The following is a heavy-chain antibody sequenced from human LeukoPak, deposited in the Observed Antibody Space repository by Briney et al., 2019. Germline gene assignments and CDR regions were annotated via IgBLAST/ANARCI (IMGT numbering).Heavy chain of an antibody. V-gene: IGHV4-59*01. D-gene: IGHD3-9*01. Sequence: TSETLSLTCTVSGGSISSYYWNWIRQPPGKGLEWIGYIYDSGSTNYNPSLKSRVTISVDTSKNQFSLKLNSVTAADTAVYYCAREYDILSNYDAFDIWGQGTMVTVSS. CDR1: GGSISSYY. J-gene: IGHJ3*02. CDR2: IYDSGST. CDR3: AREYDILSNYDAFDI.